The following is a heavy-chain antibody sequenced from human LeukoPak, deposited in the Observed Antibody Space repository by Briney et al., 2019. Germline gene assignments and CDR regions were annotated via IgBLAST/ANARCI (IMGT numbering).Heavy chain of an antibody. D-gene: IGHD1-26*01. J-gene: IGHJ5*02. Sequence: SETLSLTCTVSGGSISSYYWSWIRQPPGKGLEWIGSIYHSGSTYYNPSLKSRVTISVDTSKNQFSLKPSSVTAADTAVYYCARIVGATENWFDPWGQGTLVTVSS. CDR3: ARIVGATENWFDP. CDR1: GGSISSYY. V-gene: IGHV4-59*08. CDR2: IYHSGST.